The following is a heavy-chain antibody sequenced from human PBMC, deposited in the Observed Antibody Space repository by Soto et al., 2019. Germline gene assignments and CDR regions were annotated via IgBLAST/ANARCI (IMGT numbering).Heavy chain of an antibody. D-gene: IGHD4-17*01. CDR2: IIPIFGTA. Sequence: SVKVSCKVSGGTFSSYAISWVRQAPGQGLEWMGGIIPIFGTANYAQKFQGRVTITADESTSTAYMELSSLRSEDTAVYYCARGRVYGDYPNYYYYGMDVWGQGTTVTVS. CDR1: GGTFSSYA. CDR3: ARGRVYGDYPNYYYYGMDV. V-gene: IGHV1-69*13. J-gene: IGHJ6*02.